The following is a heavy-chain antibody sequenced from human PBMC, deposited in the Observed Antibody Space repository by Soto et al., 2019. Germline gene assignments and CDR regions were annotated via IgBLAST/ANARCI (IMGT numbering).Heavy chain of an antibody. CDR1: KYTLSTYD. CDR3: ANGRDSTVWYYREGDY. Sequence: HLVESGGGVVQPGKSLRLSCAASKYTLSTYDMHWVRQAPGKGLEWVAVVSYDGNKRYYADSVRGRFTISRDNSKNTVSLEMNSPRPEDTAVYCCANGRDSTVWYYREGDYWGQGNLVTVSS. CDR2: VSYDGNKR. J-gene: IGHJ4*02. V-gene: IGHV3-30*18. D-gene: IGHD6-19*01.